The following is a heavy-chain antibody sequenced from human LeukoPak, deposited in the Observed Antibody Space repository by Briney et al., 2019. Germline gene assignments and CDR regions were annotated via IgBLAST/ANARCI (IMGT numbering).Heavy chain of an antibody. Sequence: SQTLSLTCAISGDSVSSNSAAWNWIRHSPSRGLEWLGRTYYRSKWSTYYAVSVKSRMSINRDTSKNQISLQLNSVTPEDTAVYYCARSTGPIDYWGQGTLVTVSS. CDR3: ARSTGPIDY. V-gene: IGHV6-1*01. CDR1: GDSVSSNSAA. CDR2: TYYRSKWST. J-gene: IGHJ4*02. D-gene: IGHD1-1*01.